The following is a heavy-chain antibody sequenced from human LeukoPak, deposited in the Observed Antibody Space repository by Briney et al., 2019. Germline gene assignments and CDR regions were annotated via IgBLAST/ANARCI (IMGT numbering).Heavy chain of an antibody. CDR1: GYTFTDYY. J-gene: IGHJ6*03. Sequence: ASVKVSCKASGYTFTDYYMHWVRQAPGQGLEWMGWINPNSGGTNYAQKFQGRVTMTRDTSISTAYMELSRLRSDDTAVYYCARDPSDDYYYYYMDVWGKGTTVTVSS. CDR2: INPNSGGT. CDR3: ARDPSDDYYYYYMDV. V-gene: IGHV1-2*02. D-gene: IGHD3-16*01.